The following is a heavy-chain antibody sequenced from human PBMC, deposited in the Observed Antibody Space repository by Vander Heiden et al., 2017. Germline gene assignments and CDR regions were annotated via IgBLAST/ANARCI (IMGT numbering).Heavy chain of an antibody. V-gene: IGHV4-39*01. CDR2: IYYSGST. D-gene: IGHD6-19*01. Sequence: HLQESGPGLVKPSETLSLTCTVPGGPISSSSYYWGWIRQPPGKGLEWIGSIYYSGSTYYNPSLKSRVTISVDTSKNQCSLKLSSVAAAATAVYYCAKHVEVSGGLENWFDPWCQGTIVTVFS. CDR3: AKHVEVSGGLENWFDP. CDR1: GGPISSSSYY. J-gene: IGHJ5*02.